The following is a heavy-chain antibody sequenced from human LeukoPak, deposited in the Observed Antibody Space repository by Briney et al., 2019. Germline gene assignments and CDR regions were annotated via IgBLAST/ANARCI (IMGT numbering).Heavy chain of an antibody. D-gene: IGHD3-22*01. CDR1: GFTFSSYA. Sequence: GGSLRLSCAASGFTFSSYAMSWVRQAPGKGLEWVSAISGSGGSTYYADSVKGRFTISRDNSKNTLYLQMNSLRAEDTAVYYCAKGSYYYDSSGYSNYWGREPWSPSPQ. J-gene: IGHJ4*02. CDR3: AKGSYYYDSSGYSNY. CDR2: ISGSGGST. V-gene: IGHV3-23*01.